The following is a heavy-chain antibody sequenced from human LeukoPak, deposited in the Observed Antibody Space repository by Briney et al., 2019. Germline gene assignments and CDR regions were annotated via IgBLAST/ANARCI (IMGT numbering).Heavy chain of an antibody. D-gene: IGHD6-13*01. J-gene: IGHJ4*02. V-gene: IGHV3-7*01. Sequence: GGSLRLSCAASGFTFSSYWMSWVRQAPGKGLEWVASIKQDGSEKYYVDSVKGRFTISRDNAKNSLYLQMNSLRAEDTAVYYCARSYSSSWMYYFDYWGQGTLVTVSS. CDR2: IKQDGSEK. CDR1: GFTFSSYW. CDR3: ARSYSSSWMYYFDY.